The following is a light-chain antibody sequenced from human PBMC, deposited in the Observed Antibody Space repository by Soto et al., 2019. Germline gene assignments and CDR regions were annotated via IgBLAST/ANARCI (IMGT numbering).Light chain of an antibody. CDR1: NSNIGTTT. V-gene: IGLV1-44*01. CDR2: SSS. CDR3: AAWDDSLNAVV. J-gene: IGLJ2*01. Sequence: QSVLTQPPSASGAPGQRVTISCSGSNSNIGTTTVNWYQHVPGTAPKLLIYSSSQRPSVVPDRFSGSRSGTSASLAISGLQSEDEADYYCAAWDDSLNAVVFGGGTKVTVL.